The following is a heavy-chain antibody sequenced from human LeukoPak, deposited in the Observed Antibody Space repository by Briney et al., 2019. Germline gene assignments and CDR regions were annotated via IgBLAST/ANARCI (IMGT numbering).Heavy chain of an antibody. J-gene: IGHJ5*02. CDR3: ARVGVQLWFTEGGWFDP. V-gene: IGHV4-61*01. D-gene: IGHD5-18*01. CDR1: GGSIRSSYYY. CDR2: IYYSGST. Sequence: SETLSLTCTVSGGSIRSSYYYWSWIRQPPGKGLEWIGYIYYSGSTNYNPSLKSRVTISVDTSKNQFSLKLSSVTAADTAVYYCARVGVQLWFTEGGWFDPWGQGTLVTVSS.